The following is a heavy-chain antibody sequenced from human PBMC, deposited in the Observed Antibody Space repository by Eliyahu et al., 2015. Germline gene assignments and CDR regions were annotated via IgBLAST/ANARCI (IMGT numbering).Heavy chain of an antibody. D-gene: IGHD3-10*01. CDR3: AKGTWTGTLPAGRLDT. CDR1: GYXXAGHY. Sequence: QVQLVQSGAEVKKIGASVKVSCKASGYXXAGHYIHWVRQARGQGLEWMGWINPNSGRTNYAQKFQGRVTMTRDTSINTAYMELRNLESDDTAVYYCAKGTWTGTLPAGRLDTWGQGTLVPVAS. J-gene: IGHJ5*02. CDR2: INPNSGRT. V-gene: IGHV1-2*02.